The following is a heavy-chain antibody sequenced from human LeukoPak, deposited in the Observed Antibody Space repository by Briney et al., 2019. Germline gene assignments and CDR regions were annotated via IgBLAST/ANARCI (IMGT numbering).Heavy chain of an antibody. D-gene: IGHD3-22*01. CDR2: INSDGNTT. J-gene: IGHJ1*01. CDR3: ATYSSLNRREFQY. V-gene: IGHV3-74*01. CDR1: GFTFSSYW. Sequence: GGSLRLSCAASGFTFSSYWMHWVRQAPGKGLVWVSRINSDGNTTNYADSVKGRFTISRDNAKNRLYLQMNSLRAEDTAVYYCATYSSLNRREFQYWGQGTLLTVSS.